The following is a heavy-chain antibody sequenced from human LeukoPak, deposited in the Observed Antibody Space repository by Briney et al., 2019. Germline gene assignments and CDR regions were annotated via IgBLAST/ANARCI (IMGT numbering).Heavy chain of an antibody. D-gene: IGHD2-2*02. CDR2: IIPIFGTA. CDR3: ARTPAAIGNHYFDY. V-gene: IGHV1-69*13. J-gene: IGHJ4*02. Sequence: SVKVSCKASGGTFSSYAISWVRQAPGQGLEWIGGIIPIFGTANYAQKFQGRVTITADESTSTAYMELSSLRSEDTAVYYCARTPAAIGNHYFDYWGQGTLVTVSS. CDR1: GGTFSSYA.